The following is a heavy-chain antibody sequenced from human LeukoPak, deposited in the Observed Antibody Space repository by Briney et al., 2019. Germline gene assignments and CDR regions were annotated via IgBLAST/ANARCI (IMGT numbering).Heavy chain of an antibody. CDR3: AKTPASYSSPYYFDY. CDR1: GFTFSAFA. J-gene: IGHJ4*02. D-gene: IGHD4-11*01. Sequence: GGSLRLSCAASGFTFSAFAMTWVRQAPGKAPEWVSSITGGGNSVFYADSVKGRFTLSRDNSKNTLYLQMNSLRVDDTAVYYCAKTPASYSSPYYFDYWGQGTLVTVSS. CDR2: ITGGGNSV. V-gene: IGHV3-23*01.